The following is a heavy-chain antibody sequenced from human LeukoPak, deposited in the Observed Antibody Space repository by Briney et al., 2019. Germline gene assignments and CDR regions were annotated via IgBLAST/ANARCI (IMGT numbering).Heavy chain of an antibody. D-gene: IGHD3-9*01. CDR2: INSDGSST. CDR1: GFTFSSYW. Sequence: QPVGSLRLSCAASGFTFSSYWMHWVRQAPGKGLVWVSRINSDGSSTSHADSVKGRFTISRDNAKNTLYLQMNSLRAEDTAVYYCARDPSYYDILTGYYYYYGMDVWGQGTTVTVSS. V-gene: IGHV3-74*01. CDR3: ARDPSYYDILTGYYYYYGMDV. J-gene: IGHJ6*02.